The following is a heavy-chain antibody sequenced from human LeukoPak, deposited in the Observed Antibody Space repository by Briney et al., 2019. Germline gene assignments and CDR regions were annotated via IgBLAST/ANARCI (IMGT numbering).Heavy chain of an antibody. Sequence: SETLSLTCTVSGGSISTYYWSWIRQPPGKGLEWIGYISNSETTNYNPSLKSRVVISVDTSKNHFSLKMNSVTAADTAVYYCARSPSGSYYLFDYWGLGTLVTVSS. CDR1: GGSISTYY. D-gene: IGHD1-26*01. CDR2: ISNSETT. CDR3: ARSPSGSYYLFDY. J-gene: IGHJ4*02. V-gene: IGHV4-4*09.